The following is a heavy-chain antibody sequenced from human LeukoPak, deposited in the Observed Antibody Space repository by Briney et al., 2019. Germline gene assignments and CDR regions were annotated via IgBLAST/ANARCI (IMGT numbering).Heavy chain of an antibody. CDR3: AKEGSPGFGDLYFYYMDV. CDR1: GFTFSSYE. J-gene: IGHJ6*03. Sequence: PGGSLRLSCAASGFTFSSYEMNWVRQAPGKGLEWVSYISSSGSTIYYADSVKGRFTISRDNSKNTLFLQMNSLRAEDTAIYYCAKEGSPGFGDLYFYYMDVWGKGTTVTVSS. CDR2: ISSSGSTI. D-gene: IGHD3-10*01. V-gene: IGHV3-48*03.